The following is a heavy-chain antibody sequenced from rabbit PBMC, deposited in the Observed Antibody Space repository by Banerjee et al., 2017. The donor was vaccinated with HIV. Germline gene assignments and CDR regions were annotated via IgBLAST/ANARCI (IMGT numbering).Heavy chain of an antibody. V-gene: IGHV1S40*01. CDR2: IYGGSSGYT. Sequence: QSLEESGGDLVKPGASLTLTCTASGFTLSSYVMCWVRKAPGKGLEWIACIYGGSSGYTYYASWVNGRFTISKTSSTTVTLQMTSLTAADTATYFCARDPLLVVAGVAAYSGMDLWGPGTLVTVS. CDR1: GFTLSSYV. J-gene: IGHJ6*01. D-gene: IGHD4-1*01. CDR3: ARDPLLVVAGVAAYSGMDL.